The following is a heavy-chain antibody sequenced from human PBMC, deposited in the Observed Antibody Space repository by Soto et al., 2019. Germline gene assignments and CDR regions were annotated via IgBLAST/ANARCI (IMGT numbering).Heavy chain of an antibody. CDR3: AKFNRAIAAHPFDY. D-gene: IGHD6-6*01. Sequence: PGGSLRLSCAASGFTFSSYEMNWVRQAPGKGLEWVSYISSSGSTIYYADSVKGRFTISRDNAKNSLYLQMNSLRAEDTAVYYCAKFNRAIAAHPFDYWGQGTLVTVSS. V-gene: IGHV3-48*03. J-gene: IGHJ4*02. CDR1: GFTFSSYE. CDR2: ISSSGSTI.